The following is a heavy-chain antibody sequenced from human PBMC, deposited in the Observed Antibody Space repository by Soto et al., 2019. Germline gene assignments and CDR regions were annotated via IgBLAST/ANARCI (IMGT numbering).Heavy chain of an antibody. D-gene: IGHD2-2*01. V-gene: IGHV3-30-3*01. J-gene: IGHJ6*02. Sequence: QVQLVESGGGVVQPGRSLRLSCAASGFTFSSYAMHWVRQAPGKGLEWVAVISYDGSNKYYADSVKGRFTISRDNSKNPLYLQMNSLRAEDTAVYYCARGGEYQIHKPGMDVWGQGATVTVSS. CDR2: ISYDGSNK. CDR1: GFTFSSYA. CDR3: ARGGEYQIHKPGMDV.